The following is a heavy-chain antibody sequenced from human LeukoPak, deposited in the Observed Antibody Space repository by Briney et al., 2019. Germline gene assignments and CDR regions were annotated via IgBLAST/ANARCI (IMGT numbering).Heavy chain of an antibody. D-gene: IGHD4-17*01. V-gene: IGHV1-18*01. CDR2: ISAYNGNT. CDR3: ARDRFTVNNPYNWFDP. CDR1: GYTFTSYG. Sequence: ASVKVSCKASGYTFTSYGISWVRQAPGQGLEWMRWISAYNGNTNYAQKLQGRVTMTTDTSTSTAYMELRSLRSDDTAVYYCARDRFTVNNPYNWFDPWGQGTLVTVSS. J-gene: IGHJ5*02.